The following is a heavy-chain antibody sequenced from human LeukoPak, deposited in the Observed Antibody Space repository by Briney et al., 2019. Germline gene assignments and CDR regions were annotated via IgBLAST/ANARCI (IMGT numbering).Heavy chain of an antibody. Sequence: PGGSLRLSCAASGFTFSSHSLNWVRQAPGKGLEWVSYISTTGSAKYYADSVEGRFTISRDNAKSSLFLQLNSLRDEDTAVYYCARGTTVTPEYYYYGMDVWGQGTTVTVSS. CDR3: ARGTTVTPEYYYYGMDV. CDR2: ISTTGSAK. D-gene: IGHD4-17*01. J-gene: IGHJ6*02. V-gene: IGHV3-48*02. CDR1: GFTFSSHS.